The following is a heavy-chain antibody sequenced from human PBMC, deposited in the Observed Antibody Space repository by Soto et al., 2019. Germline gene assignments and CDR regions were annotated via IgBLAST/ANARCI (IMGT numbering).Heavy chain of an antibody. V-gene: IGHV4-59*01. Sequence: SETLSLTCTVSGGSISSYYWSWIRQPPGKGLEWIGYIYYSGSTNYNPSLKSRVTISVDTSKNQFSLKLSSVTAADTAVYYCARGAYCGGDCYSFRPNAFDIWGQGTMVTVSS. CDR1: GGSISSYY. CDR2: IYYSGST. CDR3: ARGAYCGGDCYSFRPNAFDI. D-gene: IGHD2-21*02. J-gene: IGHJ3*02.